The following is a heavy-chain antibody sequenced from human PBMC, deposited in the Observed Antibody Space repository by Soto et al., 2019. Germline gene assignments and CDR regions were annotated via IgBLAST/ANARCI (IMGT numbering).Heavy chain of an antibody. CDR3: ARSSIAARPTYYYYYGMDV. CDR2: IIAIVGTA. D-gene: IGHD6-6*01. CDR1: GGTVSSEA. J-gene: IGHJ6*02. V-gene: IGHV1-69*06. Sequence: VACGASGGTVSSEAISWVRQATGQGLEGMGGIIAIVGTANYAQKYQGRVTITADKSTSTAYMELSSLRSEDTAVYYCARSSIAARPTYYYYYGMDVWGQGTTVTVSS.